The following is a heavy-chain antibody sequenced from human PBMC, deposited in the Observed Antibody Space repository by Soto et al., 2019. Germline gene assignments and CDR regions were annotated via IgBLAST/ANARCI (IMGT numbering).Heavy chain of an antibody. CDR2: INLSDGTT. D-gene: IGHD3-10*01. CDR1: GGTFTDYH. CDR3: ARGIWFGESIFDF. V-gene: IGHV1-46*01. J-gene: IGHJ4*02. Sequence: ASVKVSCKASGGTFTDYHMHWVRQAPGHGLEWMGMINLSDGTTTSPQKFQGRLTMTSDASTTTVYMELSSLRSEDTAVYYCARGIWFGESIFDFWGQGTRVTVSS.